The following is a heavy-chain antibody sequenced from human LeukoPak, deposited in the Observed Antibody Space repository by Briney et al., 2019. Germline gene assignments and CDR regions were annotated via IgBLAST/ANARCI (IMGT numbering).Heavy chain of an antibody. V-gene: IGHV4-4*09. Sequence: SETLSLTCTVSGVSITSYKWSWLRQSPGKGLEWIGFISTSGSTDYNPSLTSRVSMSVDTSKSQVSLGLNSVTAEDTAVYYCGSSYDKKIVPYDCWGQGILVTVSS. D-gene: IGHD2/OR15-2a*01. J-gene: IGHJ4*02. CDR1: GVSITSYK. CDR3: GSSYDKKIVPYDC. CDR2: ISTSGST.